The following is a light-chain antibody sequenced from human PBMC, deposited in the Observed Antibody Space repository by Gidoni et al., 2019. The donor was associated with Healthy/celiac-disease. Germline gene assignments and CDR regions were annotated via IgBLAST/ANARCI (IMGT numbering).Light chain of an antibody. CDR2: KAS. Sequence: DIQMTQSPSTLSASVGDRVTITCRASQSISSWLAWYQQKPRKAPKLLIYKASSLESGVPSRFSGSGSGTEFTLTISSLQPDDFATYYCQQYNSPWTFGQGTKVEIK. CDR1: QSISSW. J-gene: IGKJ1*01. CDR3: QQYNSPWT. V-gene: IGKV1-5*03.